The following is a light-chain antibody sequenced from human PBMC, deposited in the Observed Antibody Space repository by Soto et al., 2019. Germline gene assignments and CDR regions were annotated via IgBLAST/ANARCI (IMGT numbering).Light chain of an antibody. V-gene: IGKV1-5*01. Sequence: DIQMTQSPSTLSASVGDRVTITCRASQSISSWLAWYQQKPGKAPKLLIYDASSLESGVPSRFSGSGSGTDFTLTISRLEPEDLAVYYCQQYGSSPWTFGQGTKVEIK. J-gene: IGKJ1*01. CDR2: DAS. CDR3: QQYGSSPWT. CDR1: QSISSW.